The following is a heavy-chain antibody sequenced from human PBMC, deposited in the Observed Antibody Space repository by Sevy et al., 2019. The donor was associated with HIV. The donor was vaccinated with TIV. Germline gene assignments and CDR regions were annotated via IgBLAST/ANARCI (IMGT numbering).Heavy chain of an antibody. J-gene: IGHJ4*02. D-gene: IGHD6-19*01. CDR2: INSDGSST. Sequence: GGYLRLSCAASGFTFSSYWMHWVRQAPGKGLVWVSRINSDGSSTKYADSVKGRFTISRDNAKNTLYLQMNSLRAEDTAVYYCARGGSSSGWYPNWGQGTLVTVSS. CDR3: ARGGSSSGWYPN. V-gene: IGHV3-74*03. CDR1: GFTFSSYW.